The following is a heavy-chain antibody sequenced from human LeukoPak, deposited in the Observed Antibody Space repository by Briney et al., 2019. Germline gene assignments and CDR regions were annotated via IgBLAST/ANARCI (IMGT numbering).Heavy chain of an antibody. CDR1: GFTFSSYD. J-gene: IGHJ6*04. D-gene: IGHD3-9*01. CDR2: IGTAGDP. Sequence: PGGSLRLSCAASGFTFSSYDMHWARQATGKGLEWVSAIGTAGDPYYPGSVKGRFTISRENAKNSLYLQMNSLRAGDTAVYYCARERPSYDILTGRDYYYGMDVWGKGTTVTVSS. CDR3: ARERPSYDILTGRDYYYGMDV. V-gene: IGHV3-13*05.